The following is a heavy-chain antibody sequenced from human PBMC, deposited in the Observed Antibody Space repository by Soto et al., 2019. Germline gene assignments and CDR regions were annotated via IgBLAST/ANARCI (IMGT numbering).Heavy chain of an antibody. CDR3: ARGPAVAPPSN. CDR1: GGTFSSYA. J-gene: IGHJ4*02. D-gene: IGHD6-19*01. CDR2: ISASYGTA. Sequence: QVQLVQSGAEVKKPGSSVKVSCKASGGTFSSYAISWVRQAPGQGLEWMGGISASYGTAKHAQKFQGRVTITADEYTHPDHVELRSLRSDDTAVYDCARGPAVAPPSNWGQGTLVTVSS. V-gene: IGHV1-69*12.